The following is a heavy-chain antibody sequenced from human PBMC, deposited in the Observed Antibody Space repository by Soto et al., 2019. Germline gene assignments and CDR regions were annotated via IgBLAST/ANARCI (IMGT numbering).Heavy chain of an antibody. CDR1: GGSISSGDYY. V-gene: IGHV4-30-4*01. J-gene: IGHJ6*02. CDR2: IYYSGST. CDR3: AREAGGGYVWGSYRLGSSMDV. D-gene: IGHD3-16*02. Sequence: SETLSLTCTVSGGSISSGDYYWSWNRQPPGKGLEWIGYIYYSGSTYYNPSLKSRVTISVDTSQNQFSLKPSSVTAADTAAAYCAREAGGGYVWGSYRLGSSMDVWGQGTTVTVSS.